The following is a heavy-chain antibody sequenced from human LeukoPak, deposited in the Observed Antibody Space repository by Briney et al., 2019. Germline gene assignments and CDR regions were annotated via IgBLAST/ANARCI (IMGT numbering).Heavy chain of an antibody. J-gene: IGHJ5*01. D-gene: IGHD6-13*01. V-gene: IGHV4-59*01. CDR2: IYYTGST. CDR3: ARVAYSSTYYWFDS. Sequence: SETLSLTCTASGGSINNYYWSWVRQPPGAGLEWLAYIYYTGSTNYNPSLKTRLTISVDTSKNQFSLRLSSVTAADTAVYYCARVAYSSTYYWFDSWGQGTLVTVSS. CDR1: GGSINNYY.